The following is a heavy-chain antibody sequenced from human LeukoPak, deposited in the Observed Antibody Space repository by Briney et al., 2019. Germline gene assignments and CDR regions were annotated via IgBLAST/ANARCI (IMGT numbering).Heavy chain of an antibody. CDR1: GVTFSSYD. J-gene: IGHJ4*02. V-gene: IGHV3-74*01. CDR3: ATIDYYNDS. Sequence: PGGSLTLFCVASGVTFSSYDMNWVRQAPGKGLVWVSRISEDGSSTNYADSVKGRFTISRDNAKNTLYLQMDSLRAEDTALYYCATIDYYNDSWGQGTLVTVSS. D-gene: IGHD2-15*01. CDR2: ISEDGSST.